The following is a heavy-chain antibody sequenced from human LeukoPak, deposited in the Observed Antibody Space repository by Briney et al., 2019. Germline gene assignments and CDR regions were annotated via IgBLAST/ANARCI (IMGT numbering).Heavy chain of an antibody. CDR2: IYSGGSI. J-gene: IGHJ4*02. CDR3: ARIGRTEHN. CDR1: GSTVTTNY. Sequence: GGSLTLSCPASGSTVTTNYMIWVRQVPGKGLEWVSIIYSGGSIDYADSVKGRFTISRDSSKNMLSLQMNSLRAEDTAVYYCARIGRTEHNWGQGSLVRVSS. V-gene: IGHV3-66*01. D-gene: IGHD1-14*01.